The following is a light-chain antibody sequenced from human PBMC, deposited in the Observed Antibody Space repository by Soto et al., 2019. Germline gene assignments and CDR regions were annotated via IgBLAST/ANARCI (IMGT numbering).Light chain of an antibody. CDR1: SSNIGSKT. CDR2: GSD. J-gene: IGLJ1*01. V-gene: IGLV1-44*01. CDR3: AAWDDSLNGYV. Sequence: VLAQPPSASGTPGQRVTISCSGSSSNIGSKTVNWYQQLPGTAPKLLIYGSDQRPSGVPDRFSGSKSGTSASLAISGLQSEDEADYYCAAWDDSLNGYVFGTGTKVTVL.